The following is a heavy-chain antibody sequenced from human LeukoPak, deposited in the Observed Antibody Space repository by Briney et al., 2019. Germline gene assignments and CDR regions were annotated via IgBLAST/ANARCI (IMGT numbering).Heavy chain of an antibody. J-gene: IGHJ3*02. CDR3: AKDLSGSPDAFDI. CDR1: GFTFDDYA. D-gene: IGHD3-10*01. Sequence: GRSLRLSCAASGFTFDDYAMHWVRQAPGKGLEWVSGISWNSGSIGYADSVKGRFTISRDNAKNSLYLQMNSLRAEDTALYYCAKDLSGSPDAFDIWGQGTMVTVSS. CDR2: ISWNSGSI. V-gene: IGHV3-9*01.